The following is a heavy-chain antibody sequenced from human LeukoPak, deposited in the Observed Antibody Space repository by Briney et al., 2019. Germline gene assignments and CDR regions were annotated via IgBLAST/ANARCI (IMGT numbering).Heavy chain of an antibody. CDR2: INQDGSEK. V-gene: IGHV3-7*01. D-gene: IGHD1-1*01. CDR1: GFTFSTYG. CDR3: AREPGLGYAFDI. Sequence: GRSLRLSCAASGFTFSTYGVHWVRQVPGKGLEWVANINQDGSEKHYVDSVRGRFTISRDNAKDSLYLQMNSLGAEDTAVYYCAREPGLGYAFDIWGQGTKVTVSS. J-gene: IGHJ3*02.